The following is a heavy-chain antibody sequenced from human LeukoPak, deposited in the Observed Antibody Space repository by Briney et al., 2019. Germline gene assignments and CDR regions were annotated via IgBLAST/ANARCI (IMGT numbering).Heavy chain of an antibody. CDR3: AGSGYYDSSGYRLGAFDI. CDR2: IKQDGSEK. D-gene: IGHD3-22*01. CDR1: GFTFSSYW. V-gene: IGHV3-7*01. Sequence: GGSLRLSCAASGFTFSSYWMSWVRQAPGKGLEWVANIKQDGSEKYYVDSVKGRFTISRDNAKNSLYLQMNSLRAEDTAVHYCAGSGYYDSSGYRLGAFDIWGQGTMVTVSS. J-gene: IGHJ3*02.